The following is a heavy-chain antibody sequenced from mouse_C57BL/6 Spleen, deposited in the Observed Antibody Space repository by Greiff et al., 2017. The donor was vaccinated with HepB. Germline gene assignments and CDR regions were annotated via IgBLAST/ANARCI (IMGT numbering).Heavy chain of an antibody. CDR2: IRSKSSNYAT. Sequence: EVMLVESGGGLVQPKGSLKLSCAASGFTFNTYAMHWVRQAPGKGLEWVARIRSKSSNYATYYADSVKDRYTISRDDSQSMLYLQMNNLKTEDTAMYYCVRDTGYGYYFDYWGQGTTLTVSS. V-gene: IGHV10-3*01. CDR1: GFTFNTYA. D-gene: IGHD3-1*01. CDR3: VRDTGYGYYFDY. J-gene: IGHJ2*01.